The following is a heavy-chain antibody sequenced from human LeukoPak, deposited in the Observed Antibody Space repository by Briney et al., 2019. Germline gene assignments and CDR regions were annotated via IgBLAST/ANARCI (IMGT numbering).Heavy chain of an antibody. CDR3: ARRLPSTWGFYYYYGMDV. Sequence: SETLSLTCTVSGGSISSSSYYWGWIRQPPGKGLEWIGSIYYSGSTYYNPSLKSRVTISVDTSKNQFSLKLSSVTAADTAVYYCARRLPSTWGFYYYYGMDVWGQGTTVTVSS. J-gene: IGHJ6*02. D-gene: IGHD7-27*01. V-gene: IGHV4-39*01. CDR2: IYYSGST. CDR1: GGSISSSSYY.